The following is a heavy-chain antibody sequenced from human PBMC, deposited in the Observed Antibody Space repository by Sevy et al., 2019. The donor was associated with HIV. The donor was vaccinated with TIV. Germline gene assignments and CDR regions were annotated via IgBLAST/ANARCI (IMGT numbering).Heavy chain of an antibody. CDR2: ISWNSRNI. CDR1: GFPFNDHA. CDR3: AKDINRGCDGVNCYSYYYYFYGLDV. D-gene: IGHD2-21*01. V-gene: IGHV3-9*01. Sequence: GGSLRLSCAASGFPFNDHAMHWVRQVPGKGLEWVSGISWNSRNIGYAESVKGRFTISRENGRHFVFLEMNSLRPEDTAFYYCAKDINRGCDGVNCYSYYYYFYGLDVWGQGTTVTVSS. J-gene: IGHJ6*02.